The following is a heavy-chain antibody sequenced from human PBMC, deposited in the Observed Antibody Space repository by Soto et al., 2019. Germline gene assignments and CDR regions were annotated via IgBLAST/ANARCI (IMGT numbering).Heavy chain of an antibody. D-gene: IGHD6-19*01. V-gene: IGHV4-31*03. Sequence: QVQLQESGPGLVKPSQALSLTCTVSGGSISSGDYYWSWVRHHPGKGLEWNGYIDYSGSTYYNPTLTIRATISVDASKDQCSLRLSSVTAADTGVYFCAREVSPNGRAWYRVLVRWFDAGGQGTQVTVSS. CDR2: IDYSGST. CDR1: GGSISSGDYY. CDR3: AREVSPNGRAWYRVLVRWFDA. J-gene: IGHJ5*02.